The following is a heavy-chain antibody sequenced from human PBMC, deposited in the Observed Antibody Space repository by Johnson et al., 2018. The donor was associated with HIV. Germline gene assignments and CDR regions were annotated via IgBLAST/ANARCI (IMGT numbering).Heavy chain of an antibody. V-gene: IGHV3-30*02. Sequence: QVQLVESGGGVVQPGGSLRLSCEVSGFTFSGYAMNWVRQAPGKGLEWVAFIRFDGSIEYYADSVKGRFTISRENAKNSLYLQMNSLRAGDTAVYYCARETVTSGAFDIWGQGTMVTVSS. CDR1: GFTFSGYA. J-gene: IGHJ3*02. CDR2: IRFDGSIE. CDR3: ARETVTSGAFDI. D-gene: IGHD4-11*01.